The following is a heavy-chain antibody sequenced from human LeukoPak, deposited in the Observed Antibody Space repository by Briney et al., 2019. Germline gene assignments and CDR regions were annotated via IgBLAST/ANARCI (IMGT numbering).Heavy chain of an antibody. CDR1: GFTFSSYA. CDR3: AKVPYSGYDAPDY. Sequence: GGSLRLSCAASGFTFSSYAMSWVRQAPGKGLEWISVISGSGGTTYYADSVKGRFTISRDNSKNTLYLQMDSLRAEDTAVYYCAKVPYSGYDAPDYWGQGTLVTVSS. J-gene: IGHJ4*02. CDR2: ISGSGGTT. V-gene: IGHV3-23*01. D-gene: IGHD5-12*01.